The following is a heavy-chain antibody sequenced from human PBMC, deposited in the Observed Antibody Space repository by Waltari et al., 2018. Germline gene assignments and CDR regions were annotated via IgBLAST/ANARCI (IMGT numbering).Heavy chain of an antibody. J-gene: IGHJ2*01. V-gene: IGHV5-51*01. Sequence: EVQLVQSGAEVKKPGESLKISCKGSGYSFTSYWIGWVRQMPGKGLEWMGIIYPGDSDTRYSPSFQGQVTISADKSISTAYLQWSSLKASDTAMYYCARHAEWELQPLNWYFDLWGRGTLVTVSS. CDR3: ARHAEWELQPLNWYFDL. CDR2: IYPGDSDT. CDR1: GYSFTSYW. D-gene: IGHD1-26*01.